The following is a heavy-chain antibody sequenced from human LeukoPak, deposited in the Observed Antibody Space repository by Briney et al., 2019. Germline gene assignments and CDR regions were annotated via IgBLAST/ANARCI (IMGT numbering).Heavy chain of an antibody. D-gene: IGHD5-12*01. Sequence: ASVKVSCKASGGTFSSYAISWVRQAPGQGLAWMGGIIPIFGTANYAQKFQGRVTITADESTSTAYMELSSLRSEDTAVYYCAREKYSGYDSLCFDYWGQGTLVTVSS. CDR3: AREKYSGYDSLCFDY. CDR2: IIPIFGTA. J-gene: IGHJ4*02. V-gene: IGHV1-69*13. CDR1: GGTFSSYA.